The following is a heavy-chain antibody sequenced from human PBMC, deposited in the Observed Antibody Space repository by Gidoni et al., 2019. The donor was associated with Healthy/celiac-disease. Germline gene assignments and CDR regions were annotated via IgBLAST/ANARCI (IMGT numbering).Heavy chain of an antibody. CDR3: ARAYCSSTSCYYYYYYGMDV. CDR1: SSYA. Sequence: SSYAMHWVRQAPGKGLEWVAVISYDGSNKYYADSVKGRFTISRDNSKNTLYLQMNSLRAEDTAVYYCARAYCSSTSCYYYYYYGMDVWGQGTTVIVSS. CDR2: ISYDGSNK. J-gene: IGHJ6*02. V-gene: IGHV3-30-3*01. D-gene: IGHD2-2*01.